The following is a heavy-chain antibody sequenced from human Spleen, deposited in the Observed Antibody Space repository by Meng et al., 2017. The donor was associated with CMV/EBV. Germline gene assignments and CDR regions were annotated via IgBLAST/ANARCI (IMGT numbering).Heavy chain of an antibody. Sequence: SETLSLTCTVSGGSISSSSYYWGWIRQPPGKGLEWIGSIYYSGSTYYNPSLKSRVTISVDTSKNQFSLKLSSVTAADTAVYYCARGGRPYSSSFDWGQGTLVTVSS. CDR3: ARGGRPYSSSFD. V-gene: IGHV4-39*07. J-gene: IGHJ4*02. D-gene: IGHD6-6*01. CDR2: IYYSGST. CDR1: GGSISSSSYY.